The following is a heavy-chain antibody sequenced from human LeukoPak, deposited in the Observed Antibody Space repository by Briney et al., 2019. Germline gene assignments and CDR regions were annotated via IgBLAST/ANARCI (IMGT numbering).Heavy chain of an antibody. Sequence: ASVKVSCKASGYTFTGYYMHWVRQAPGQGLEWMGRINPNSGGTNYAQKFQGRVTMTRDTSISAAYKELSSLRSDDTAMYYCAREYCTSTSCQFYYFDYWGQGTLVTVSS. J-gene: IGHJ4*02. D-gene: IGHD2-2*01. CDR2: INPNSGGT. V-gene: IGHV1-2*06. CDR1: GYTFTGYY. CDR3: AREYCTSTSCQFYYFDY.